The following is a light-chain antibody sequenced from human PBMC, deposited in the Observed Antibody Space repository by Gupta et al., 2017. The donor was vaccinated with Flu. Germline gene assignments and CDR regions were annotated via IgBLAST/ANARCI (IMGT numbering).Light chain of an antibody. J-gene: IGLJ1*01. Sequence: GQTARIACGGNYTGTKGVHWYQQRPGQAPVLVIHGDSDRPSGIPERFSASNTGNTATLTVTRVEAGDEADYYCQVWDSSSEDYVFGSGTTVSVL. V-gene: IGLV3-21*02. CDR2: GDS. CDR3: QVWDSSSEDYV. CDR1: YTGTKG.